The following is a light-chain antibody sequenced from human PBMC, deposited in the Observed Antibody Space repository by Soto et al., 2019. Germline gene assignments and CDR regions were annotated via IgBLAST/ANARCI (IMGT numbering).Light chain of an antibody. J-gene: IGKJ5*01. CDR2: DAS. CDR3: QQRTRWPMT. V-gene: IGKV3-11*01. CDR1: QSMSNN. Sequence: EIVMTQSPATLSLSPGERATVSCRASQSMSNNLAWYQQKPGQAPRLLIYDASNRATGIPARFSGSGSGTDFTLTISSLEPEDFAVYYCQQRTRWPMTFGQGTRLEIK.